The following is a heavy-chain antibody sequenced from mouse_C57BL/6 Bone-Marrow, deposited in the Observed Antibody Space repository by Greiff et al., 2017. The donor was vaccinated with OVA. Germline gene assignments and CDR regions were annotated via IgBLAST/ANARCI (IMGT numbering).Heavy chain of an antibody. J-gene: IGHJ4*01. CDR3: ARKGANWDVWAMDY. CDR1: GFSLTSYG. CDR2: IWSDGST. D-gene: IGHD4-1*01. Sequence: VKLVESGPGLVAPSQSLSITCTVSGFSLTSYGVHWVRQPPGKGLEWLVVIWSDGSTTYNSALKSRLSISKDNSKSQVFLKMNSLQTDDTAMYYCARKGANWDVWAMDYWGQGTSVTVSS. V-gene: IGHV2-6*02.